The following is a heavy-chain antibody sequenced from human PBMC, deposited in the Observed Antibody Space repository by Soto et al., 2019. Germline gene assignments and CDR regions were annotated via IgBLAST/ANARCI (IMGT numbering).Heavy chain of an antibody. CDR1: GGSISSYY. V-gene: IGHV4-59*12. CDR3: ARIDGSGWFFDY. Sequence: SETLSLTCTVSGGSISSYYWSWIRQPPGKGLEWIGYIYYSGSTNYNPSLKSRVTISEDRSKNQFSLKLSSVTAADAAVYFCARIDGSGWFFDYWGQGTLVTSPQ. J-gene: IGHJ4*02. D-gene: IGHD6-19*01. CDR2: IYYSGST.